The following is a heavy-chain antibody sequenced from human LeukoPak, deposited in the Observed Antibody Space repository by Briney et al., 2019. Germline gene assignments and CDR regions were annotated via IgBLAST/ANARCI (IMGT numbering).Heavy chain of an antibody. CDR3: ARDRDSSGLYGGADL. V-gene: IGHV3-21*03. CDR2: ISSTNGHT. Sequence: GGSLRLSCAASGFSFSFSNMNWVRQAPGKGLEWVSYISSTNGHTHYADSVNGRFTISRDTAKNSLYLQMNSLRVEDTAIYFCARDRDSSGLYGGADLWGQGVLVTVSA. J-gene: IGHJ5*02. D-gene: IGHD6-19*01. CDR1: GFSFSFSN.